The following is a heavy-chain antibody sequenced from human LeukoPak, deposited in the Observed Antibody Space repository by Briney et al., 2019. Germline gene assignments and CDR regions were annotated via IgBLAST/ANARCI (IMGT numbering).Heavy chain of an antibody. Sequence: ASVKVSCKASGYTFTGYYMHWARQAPGQGLEWMGWINPNSGGTNYAQKFQGRVTMTRDTSISTAYMELSRLRSDDTAVYYCARESPGLYCSGGSCYNYYYGMHVWGQGTTVTVSS. V-gene: IGHV1-2*02. CDR1: GYTFTGYY. D-gene: IGHD2-15*01. CDR3: ARESPGLYCSGGSCYNYYYGMHV. J-gene: IGHJ6*02. CDR2: INPNSGGT.